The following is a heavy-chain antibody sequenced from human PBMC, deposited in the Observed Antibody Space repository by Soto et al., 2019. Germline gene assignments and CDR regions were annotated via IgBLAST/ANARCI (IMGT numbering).Heavy chain of an antibody. CDR3: ARLRIFPSGYYYYGMDV. Sequence: SETLSLTCTVSGGSISGSSYYWSWILQPPGKGLEWIGYIYYSGSTNYNPSLKSRVTISVDTSKNQFSLKLSSVTAADTAVYYCARLRIFPSGYYYYGMDVWGQGTTVTVSS. V-gene: IGHV4-61*01. D-gene: IGHD2-15*01. CDR2: IYYSGST. J-gene: IGHJ6*02. CDR1: GGSISGSSYY.